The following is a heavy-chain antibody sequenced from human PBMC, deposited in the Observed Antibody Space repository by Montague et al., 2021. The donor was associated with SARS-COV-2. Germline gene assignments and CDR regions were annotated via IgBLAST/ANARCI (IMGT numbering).Heavy chain of an antibody. Sequence: TLSLTCNVAGGSMSGYNWSWIRQPPGKGLQWIGSMYNSENTSYNPSLKSRVTISVDTSKKQFSLRLSSVTAADTAVYFCARGINSAGSYYYHLDVWGQGTTVTVSS. J-gene: IGHJ6*02. V-gene: IGHV4-59*01. D-gene: IGHD2-21*01. CDR1: GGSMSGYN. CDR2: MYNSENT. CDR3: ARGINSAGSYYYHLDV.